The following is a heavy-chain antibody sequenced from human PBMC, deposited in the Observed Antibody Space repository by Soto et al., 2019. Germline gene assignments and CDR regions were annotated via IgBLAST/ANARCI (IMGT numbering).Heavy chain of an antibody. V-gene: IGHV5-51*01. D-gene: IGHD6-19*01. CDR2: IYPGDSDT. J-gene: IGHJ4*02. CDR1: GYSFINYW. Sequence: GEALKISCKGSGYSFINYWIAWVRQMPGKGLEWMGIIYPGDSDTRYSPSFQGQVTISADKSISTVYLQWSSLKASDTAMYYCARHLRYSSGPDYWGQGTLVTVSS. CDR3: ARHLRYSSGPDY.